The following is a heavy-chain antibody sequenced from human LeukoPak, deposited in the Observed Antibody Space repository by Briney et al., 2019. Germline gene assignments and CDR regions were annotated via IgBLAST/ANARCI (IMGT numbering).Heavy chain of an antibody. J-gene: IGHJ4*02. Sequence: SVKVSCKASGGTFSSYAISWVRQAPGQGLEWMGGIIPIFGTANYAQKFQGRVTITADESTSTAYMELSSLRSEDTAVYYCASVDLITIFGVVTRYYFDYWGQGTLVTISS. CDR1: GGTFSSYA. CDR3: ASVDLITIFGVVTRYYFDY. V-gene: IGHV1-69*01. CDR2: IIPIFGTA. D-gene: IGHD3-3*01.